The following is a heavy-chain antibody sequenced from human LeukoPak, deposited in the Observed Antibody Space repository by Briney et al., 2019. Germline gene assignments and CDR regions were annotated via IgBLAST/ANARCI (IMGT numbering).Heavy chain of an antibody. CDR2: ISGSGGST. V-gene: IGHV3-23*01. J-gene: IGHJ3*02. CDR3: AKFGLAGSGRYHDAFDI. Sequence: GGSLRLSCAASGFTFSSYGMTWVRQAPGKGLEWVSAISGSGGSTYYADSVKGRSTISRDNSKNTLYLQMNSLRAEDTAVYYCAKFGLAGSGRYHDAFDIWGQGTMVTVSS. D-gene: IGHD3-10*01. CDR1: GFTFSSYG.